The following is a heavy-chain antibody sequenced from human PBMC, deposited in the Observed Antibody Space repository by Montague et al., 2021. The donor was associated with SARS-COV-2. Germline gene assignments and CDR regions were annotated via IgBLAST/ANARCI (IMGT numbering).Heavy chain of an antibody. D-gene: IGHD6-13*01. V-gene: IGHV4-39*01. J-gene: IGHJ4*02. CDR1: GGSLSSISYY. CDR3: ARPQQQLAFDS. CDR2: FFYSGST. Sequence: SETLSLTCTVSGGSLSSISYYWGWIRQPPGKGLEWVGSFFYSGSTYYNPSLKSRVTISVDTSKNQFSLKLSSVTAADTAVYYCARPQQQLAFDSWGQGTLVTVSS.